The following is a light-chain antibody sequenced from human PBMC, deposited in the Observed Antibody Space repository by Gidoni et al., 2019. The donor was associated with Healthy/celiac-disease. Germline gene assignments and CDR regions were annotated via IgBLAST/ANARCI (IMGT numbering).Light chain of an antibody. Sequence: EIVLTQSPATLSLSPGERATLSCRASQSVSSYLAWYQQKPGQTPRLLIYDASNGATGIPARFSGSGSGTDFTLTISSLEPEDFAVDYCQQRSNWPTFGQGTKLEIK. CDR1: QSVSSY. CDR2: DAS. CDR3: QQRSNWPT. V-gene: IGKV3-11*01. J-gene: IGKJ2*01.